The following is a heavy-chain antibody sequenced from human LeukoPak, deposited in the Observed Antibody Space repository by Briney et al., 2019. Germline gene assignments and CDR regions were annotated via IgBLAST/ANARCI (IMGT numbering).Heavy chain of an antibody. Sequence: GGSLRLSCAASGFTFSSYAMSWVRQAPGKGLEWVSAISDSGGGTYYADFVKGRFTVSRDNSKNTLYLQMISLRTEDTAVYYCAKGGGSGYGKDYFDYWGQGALVTVSS. CDR2: ISDSGGGT. CDR1: GFTFSSYA. D-gene: IGHD5-12*01. V-gene: IGHV3-23*01. CDR3: AKGGGSGYGKDYFDY. J-gene: IGHJ4*02.